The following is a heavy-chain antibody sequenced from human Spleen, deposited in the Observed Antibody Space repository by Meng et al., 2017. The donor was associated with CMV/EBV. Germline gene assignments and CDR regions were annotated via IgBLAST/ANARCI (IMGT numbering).Heavy chain of an antibody. Sequence: GESLKISCAASGFPFSGYWMSWVRQAPGKGLVWVANIKQDGSEKYYVDSMKGRFIISRDNAKKSLYLQMNSLRAEDTAVYYCARGSGSSGYYPDYWGQGTLVTVSS. CDR1: GFPFSGYW. V-gene: IGHV3-7*01. CDR3: ARGSGSSGYYPDY. CDR2: IKQDGSEK. D-gene: IGHD3-22*01. J-gene: IGHJ4*02.